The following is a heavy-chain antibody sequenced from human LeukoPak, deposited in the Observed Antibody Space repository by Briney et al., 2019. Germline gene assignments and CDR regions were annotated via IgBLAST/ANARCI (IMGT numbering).Heavy chain of an antibody. J-gene: IGHJ4*02. Sequence: SETLSLTCAVYGGSFSGYYWSWIRQPPGKGLEWIGEINHSGSTNYNPSLKSRVTISVDTSKNQFSLKLSSVTAADTAVYYCARAHSSGLLSPFDYWGQGTLVTVSS. CDR3: ARAHSSGLLSPFDY. CDR2: INHSGST. CDR1: GGSFSGYY. D-gene: IGHD3-22*01. V-gene: IGHV4-34*01.